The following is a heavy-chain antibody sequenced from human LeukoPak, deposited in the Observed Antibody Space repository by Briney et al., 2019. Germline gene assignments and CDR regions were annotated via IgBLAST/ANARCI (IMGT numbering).Heavy chain of an antibody. J-gene: IGHJ4*02. CDR2: IIPILGIA. D-gene: IGHD3-10*01. Sequence: ASVKVSCKASGGTFSSYAISWVRQAPGQGLEWMGRIIPILGIANYAQKVQGRVTITADKSTSTAYMELSSLRSEDTAVYYCARGPTQYGSGSYDPGLPDYWGQGTLVTVSS. V-gene: IGHV1-69*04. CDR3: ARGPTQYGSGSYDPGLPDY. CDR1: GGTFSSYA.